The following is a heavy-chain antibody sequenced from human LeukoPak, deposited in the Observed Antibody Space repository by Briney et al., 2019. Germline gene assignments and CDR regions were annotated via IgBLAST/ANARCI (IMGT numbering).Heavy chain of an antibody. Sequence: RASVKVSCKASGGTFSSYAISWVRQAPGQGLEWMGGIIPIFGTANYAQKFQGRVTMTIDTSSTTAYMELRSLTSDDTAVYYCARVRDYFDSSDYSDYWGQGTLVTVSS. J-gene: IGHJ4*02. D-gene: IGHD3-22*01. CDR2: IIPIFGTA. CDR3: ARVRDYFDSSDYSDY. V-gene: IGHV1-69*05. CDR1: GGTFSSYA.